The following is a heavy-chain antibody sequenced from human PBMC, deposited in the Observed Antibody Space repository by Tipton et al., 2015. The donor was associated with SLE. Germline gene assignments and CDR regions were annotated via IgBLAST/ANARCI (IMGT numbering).Heavy chain of an antibody. CDR1: GFTFSSYA. Sequence: SLRLSCAASGFTFSSYAMHWVRQAPGKGLEWVAVISYDGSNKYYADSVKGRFTISRDNSKNTLYLQMNSLRAEDTAVYYCAKSPSGYGMDVWGQGTTVTVSS. CDR3: AKSPSGYGMDV. V-gene: IGHV3-30*04. D-gene: IGHD3-10*01. J-gene: IGHJ6*02. CDR2: ISYDGSNK.